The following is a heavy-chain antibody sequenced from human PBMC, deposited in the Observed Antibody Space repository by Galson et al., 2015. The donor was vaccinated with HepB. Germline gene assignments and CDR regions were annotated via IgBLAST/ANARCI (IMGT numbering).Heavy chain of an antibody. CDR3: ARDVKTGCRGDCTWGGFDI. J-gene: IGHJ3*02. CDR2: IKHDGSEE. D-gene: IGHD2-21*01. CDR1: GFTFSPYW. Sequence: SLRLSCAASGFTFSPYWMTWVRQAPGKGLEWVANIKHDGSEEYYVDSVKGRFTISRDNAKNSLFLQMKSLRAEDTAIYYCARDVKTGCRGDCTWGGFDIWGQGTMVTVSS. V-gene: IGHV3-7*01.